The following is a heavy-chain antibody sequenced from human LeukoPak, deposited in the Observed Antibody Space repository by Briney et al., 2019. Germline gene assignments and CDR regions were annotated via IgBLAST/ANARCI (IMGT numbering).Heavy chain of an antibody. CDR3: ATYKNWVAGDV. Sequence: GGSLRLSCAASGFTFKDYWMSWVRQAPGKGPEWVANINKEGNKEHFVDSVKGRFTVSRDNAKNSLFLQMNSLRVEDTAVYYCATYKNWVAGDVWGQGTTVSVSS. J-gene: IGHJ6*02. V-gene: IGHV3-7*01. CDR2: INKEGNKE. CDR1: GFTFKDYW. D-gene: IGHD7-27*01.